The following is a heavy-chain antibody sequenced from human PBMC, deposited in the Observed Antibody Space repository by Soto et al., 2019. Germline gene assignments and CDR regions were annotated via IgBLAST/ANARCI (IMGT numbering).Heavy chain of an antibody. Sequence: SETLSLTCTVSGGSVSRSHWTWILQPPGKGLEWLGHMYYTGTTTYNPSLRSRVTISIDTPRDQFSLKLTSVTAADTAIYYCARLYSSGSNIYYFDSWGQGTLVTVSS. CDR2: MYYTGTT. CDR1: GGSVSRSH. J-gene: IGHJ4*02. V-gene: IGHV4-59*02. CDR3: ARLYSSGSNIYYFDS. D-gene: IGHD5-12*01.